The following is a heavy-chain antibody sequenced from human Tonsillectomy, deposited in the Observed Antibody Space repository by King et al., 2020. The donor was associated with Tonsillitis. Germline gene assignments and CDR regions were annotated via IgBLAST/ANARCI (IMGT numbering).Heavy chain of an antibody. CDR3: AKTDRAKVIHFDY. CDR2: IRYDGSNK. Sequence: VQLVESGGGVVQPGGSLRLSCAASGFTFSGYDMHWVRQAPGKGLEWVAFIRYDGSNKYHADSVKGRFTISRDNSKNTLYLQMSSLRANDTAVYYCAKTDRAKVIHFDYWGQGTLVTVSS. J-gene: IGHJ4*02. D-gene: IGHD2-21*01. CDR1: GFTFSGYD. V-gene: IGHV3-30*02.